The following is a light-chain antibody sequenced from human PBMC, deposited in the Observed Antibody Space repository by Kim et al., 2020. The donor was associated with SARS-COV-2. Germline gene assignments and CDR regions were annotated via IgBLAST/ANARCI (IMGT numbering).Light chain of an antibody. Sequence: SHGESASLSCRANQSISSHLTWYQQKPGQPPRLLMYGASTRATGIPARFSGSGSGTEFTLTITSLQSEDFAVYYCQQYSAWPPITFGQGTRLEIK. CDR3: QQYSAWPPIT. CDR2: GAS. J-gene: IGKJ5*01. V-gene: IGKV3-15*01. CDR1: QSISSH.